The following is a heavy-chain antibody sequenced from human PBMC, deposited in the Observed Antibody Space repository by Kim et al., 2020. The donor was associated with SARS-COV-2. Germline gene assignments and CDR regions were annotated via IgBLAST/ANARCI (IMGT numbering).Heavy chain of an antibody. V-gene: IGHV3-48*01. CDR1: GFTFSSYS. CDR2: ISLSRSTM. D-gene: IGHD3-22*01. Sequence: GGSLRLSCAASGFTFSSYSMNWVRQAPGKGLEWLSYISLSRSTMYYADSVKGRFTISTDNAKNSLFLQMNSLRAEDTAVYYCARGRSYYDSSGYFYFDSWGQGTVVTVSS. CDR3: ARGRSYYDSSGYFYFDS. J-gene: IGHJ4*02.